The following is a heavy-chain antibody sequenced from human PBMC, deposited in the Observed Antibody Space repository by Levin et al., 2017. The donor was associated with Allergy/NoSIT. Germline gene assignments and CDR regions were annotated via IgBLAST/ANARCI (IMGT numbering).Heavy chain of an antibody. V-gene: IGHV3-21*06. CDR3: ARHLTTGAPFDH. Sequence: ASVKVSCAASGFALSTSAMDWVRQAPGKGPEWVASINSDSTYIFYVDSVKGRFIISRDNAKNLVFLYMSGLRVDDTGVYFCARHLTTGAPFDHWGQGTLVTVSS. CDR2: INSDSTYI. J-gene: IGHJ4*02. D-gene: IGHD1-1*01. CDR1: GFALSTSA.